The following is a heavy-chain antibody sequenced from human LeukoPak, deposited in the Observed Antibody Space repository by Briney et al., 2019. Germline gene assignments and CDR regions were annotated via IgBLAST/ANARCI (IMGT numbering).Heavy chain of an antibody. CDR1: GYTFTSYD. V-gene: IGHV1-8*03. CDR2: MNPNSGNT. D-gene: IGHD1-7*01. Sequence: ASVKVSCKASGYTFTSYDINWVRQATGQGLEWMGWMNPNSGNTGYAQKFQGRVTITRNTSISTAYMELNSLRVEDAAVYYCARMNYISSGWGAPFDDWGQGTLVTVSS. CDR3: ARMNYISSGWGAPFDD. J-gene: IGHJ4*02.